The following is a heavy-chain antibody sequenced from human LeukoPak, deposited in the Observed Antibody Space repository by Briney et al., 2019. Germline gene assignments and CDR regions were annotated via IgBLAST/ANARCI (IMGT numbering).Heavy chain of an antibody. V-gene: IGHV4-39*01. CDR3: AGRGVMNDAFDI. CDR1: GGSISSSSYY. CDR2: IYYSGTT. J-gene: IGHJ3*02. D-gene: IGHD3-10*01. Sequence: PSETLSLTCTVSGGSISSSSYYWGWIRQPPGKGLEWIGSIYYSGTTYYNPSLKSRITISVDTSKNQFSLKLSFVTAADTAVYYCAGRGVMNDAFDIWGQGTMVTVSS.